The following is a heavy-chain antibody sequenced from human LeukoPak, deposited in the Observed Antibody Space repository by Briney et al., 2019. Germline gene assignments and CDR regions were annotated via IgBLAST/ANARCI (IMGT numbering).Heavy chain of an antibody. CDR2: IYYSGST. J-gene: IGHJ6*02. V-gene: IGHV4-31*03. CDR1: GGSISSGGYY. Sequence: SQTLSLTCTVSGGSISSGGYYWSWIRQHPGKGLEWIGYIYYSGSTYYNPSLKSRVTISVDTSKNQFSLKLSSVTAADTAVYYCASSNMVTTLRSYGMDVWGQGTTVTVSS. D-gene: IGHD2-21*02. CDR3: ASSNMVTTLRSYGMDV.